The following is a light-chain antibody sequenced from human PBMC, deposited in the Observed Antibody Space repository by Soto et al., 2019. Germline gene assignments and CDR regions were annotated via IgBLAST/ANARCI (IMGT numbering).Light chain of an antibody. J-gene: IGKJ4*01. CDR1: QSVSSY. V-gene: IGKV3-11*01. Sequence: EIVLTQSPATLSLSPGERATLSCRASQSVSSYLAWYQQKPGQAPRPLIYDASNRATGIPARFSASGSGTDFTLTSSSLGPEDFAVYYYQQRSNWPLTFGGGTKVETK. CDR2: DAS. CDR3: QQRSNWPLT.